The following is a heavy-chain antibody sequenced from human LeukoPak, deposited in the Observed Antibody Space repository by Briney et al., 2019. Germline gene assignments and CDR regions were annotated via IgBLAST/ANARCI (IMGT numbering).Heavy chain of an antibody. D-gene: IGHD3-10*01. Sequence: GRSLRLCCAASGFTFSRYAMHWVRQAPGKGLEWVAVISYDGSNEYYADSVKGRFTISRDSSENTLYLQMNSLRVEDTAVYYCARVGYYSSGPFSYFDYWGQGTLVTVSS. CDR3: ARVGYYSSGPFSYFDY. CDR2: ISYDGSNE. CDR1: GFTFSRYA. J-gene: IGHJ4*02. V-gene: IGHV3-30-3*01.